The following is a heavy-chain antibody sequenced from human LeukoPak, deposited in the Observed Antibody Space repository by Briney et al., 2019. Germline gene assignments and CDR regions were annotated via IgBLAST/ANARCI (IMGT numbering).Heavy chain of an antibody. CDR1: GYSFTNYW. D-gene: IGHD5-12*01. J-gene: IGHJ2*01. V-gene: IGHV5-51*01. Sequence: ESLKISCKGSGYSFTNYWIGWVRQMPGKGLEWMGIIYPADSDTRYSPPFQGQVTISADKSISTAYLQWSSLKASDTAMYYCARRWEATDWYFDLWGRGTLVTVSS. CDR2: IYPADSDT. CDR3: ARRWEATDWYFDL.